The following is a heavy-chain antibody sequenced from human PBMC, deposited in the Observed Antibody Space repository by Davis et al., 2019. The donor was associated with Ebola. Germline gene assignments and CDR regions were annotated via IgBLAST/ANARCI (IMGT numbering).Heavy chain of an antibody. V-gene: IGHV4-34*01. Sequence: SETLSLTCAVYGGSFSGYYWSWIRQPPGKGLEWIGEINHSGSTNYNPSLKSRVTISVDTSKNQFSLKLSSVTAAETAVYYCARSTIFGVVKRVSRPRGVGPYFDYWGQGTLVTVSS. CDR2: INHSGST. D-gene: IGHD3-3*01. CDR1: GGSFSGYY. J-gene: IGHJ4*02. CDR3: ARSTIFGVVKRVSRPRGVGPYFDY.